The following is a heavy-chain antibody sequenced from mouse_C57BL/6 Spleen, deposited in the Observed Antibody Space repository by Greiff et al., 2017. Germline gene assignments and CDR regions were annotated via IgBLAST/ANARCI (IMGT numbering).Heavy chain of an antibody. V-gene: IGHV5-16*01. CDR1: GFTFSDYY. CDR2: INYDGSST. CDR3: ARDKGGYFDV. J-gene: IGHJ1*03. Sequence: EVQRVESEGGLVQPGSSMKLSCTASGFTFSDYYMAWVRQVPEKGLEWVANINYDGSSTYYLDSLKSRFIISRDNAKNILYLQMSSLKSEDTATYYCARDKGGYFDVWGTGTTVTVSS.